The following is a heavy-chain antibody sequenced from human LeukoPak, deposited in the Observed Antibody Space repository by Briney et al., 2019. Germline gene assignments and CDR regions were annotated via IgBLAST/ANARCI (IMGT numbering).Heavy chain of an antibody. CDR2: IRSNSDTI. CDR3: ARGEYYYDGGY. V-gene: IGHV3-48*01. CDR1: GFTFSSYS. Sequence: PGGSLRLSCAASGFTFSSYSMNWVRQAPGKGLEWISYIRSNSDTIYYADSVKGRFTVSRDNAENSLYLQMSSLRAEDTAVYYCARGEYYYDGGYWGQGTLVTVSS. J-gene: IGHJ4*02. D-gene: IGHD3-22*01.